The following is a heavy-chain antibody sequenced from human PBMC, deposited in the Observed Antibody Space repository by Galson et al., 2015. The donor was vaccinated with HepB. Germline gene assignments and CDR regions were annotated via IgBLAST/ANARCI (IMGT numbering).Heavy chain of an antibody. Sequence: SLRLACAASGFIFNTYWMHWVRRAPGKGLVWVSRINPVGSSTTYADSVKDRFTISRDNAKNTLYLQMNSLRPEDTAVFYCAKTRGASCYFDSWGQGTRVTVSS. CDR3: AKTRGASCYFDS. V-gene: IGHV3-74*01. CDR2: INPVGSST. D-gene: IGHD1-26*01. J-gene: IGHJ4*02. CDR1: GFIFNTYW.